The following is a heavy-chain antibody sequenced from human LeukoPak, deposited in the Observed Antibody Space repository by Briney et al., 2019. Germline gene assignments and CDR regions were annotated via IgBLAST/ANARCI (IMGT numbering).Heavy chain of an antibody. V-gene: IGHV1-2*02. CDR1: GGTFSGYA. Sequence: ASVKVSCKASGGTFSGYAISWVRQAPGQGLEWMGWINPNSGGTNYAQKFQGRVTMTRDTSISTAYMELSRLRSDDTAVYYCARGIGPGLWRPVDYWGQGTLVTVSS. D-gene: IGHD3-16*01. J-gene: IGHJ4*02. CDR3: ARGIGPGLWRPVDY. CDR2: INPNSGGT.